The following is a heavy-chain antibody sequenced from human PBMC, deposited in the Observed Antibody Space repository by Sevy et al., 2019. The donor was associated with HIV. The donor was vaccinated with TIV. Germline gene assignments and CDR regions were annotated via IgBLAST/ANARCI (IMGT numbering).Heavy chain of an antibody. J-gene: IGHJ4*02. V-gene: IGHV3-66*01. CDR3: ARGKSGYGYALNY. D-gene: IGHD5-18*01. Sequence: GGSLRLSCAASGFTFSRNAMSWVRQAPGKGLEGVSVIYSDETTYHADSVKDRFTISRDNSKNMLYLQMSSLRAEDTAIYYCARGKSGYGYALNYWGQGTLVTVSS. CDR1: GFTFSRNA. CDR2: IYSDETT.